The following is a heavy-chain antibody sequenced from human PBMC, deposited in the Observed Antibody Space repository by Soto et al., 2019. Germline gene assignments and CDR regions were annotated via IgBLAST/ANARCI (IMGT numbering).Heavy chain of an antibody. CDR3: ARGASLYFTNGVCYTTNYYYYYYMDV. CDR1: GGSFSGYY. CDR2: INHSGST. J-gene: IGHJ6*03. V-gene: IGHV4-34*01. Sequence: PSETLSLTCAVYGGSFSGYYWSWIRQPPGKGLEWIGEINHSGSTNYNPSLKSRVTISVDTSKNQFSLKLSSVTAADTAVYYCARGASLYFTNGVCYTTNYYYYYYMDVWGKGTTVTVSS. D-gene: IGHD2-8*01.